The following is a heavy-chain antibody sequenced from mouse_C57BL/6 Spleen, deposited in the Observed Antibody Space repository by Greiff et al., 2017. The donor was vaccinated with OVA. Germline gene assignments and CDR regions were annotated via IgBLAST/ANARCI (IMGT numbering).Heavy chain of an antibody. V-gene: IGHV6-6*01. CDR2: IRNKANNHAT. CDR3: TRREDYYGSSGSV. CDR1: GFTFSDAW. D-gene: IGHD1-1*01. J-gene: IGHJ1*03. Sequence: EVQVVESGGGLVQPGGSMTLSCAASGFTFSDAWMDWVRQSPEKGLEWVAEIRNKANNHATYYAESVKGRFTISRDDSKSSVYLQMNSLRAEDTGIYYCTRREDYYGSSGSVWGTGTTVTVSS.